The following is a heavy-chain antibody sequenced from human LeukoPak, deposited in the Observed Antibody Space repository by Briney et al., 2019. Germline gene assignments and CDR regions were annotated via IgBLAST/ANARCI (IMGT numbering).Heavy chain of an antibody. Sequence: PGGSPRLSCAASGFTFSSYGMHWVRQAPGKGLEWVAVIWYDGSNKYYADSVKGRFTISRDNSKNTLYLQMNSLRAEDTAVYYCAKSGSYYYDSSGYYPSLDAFDIWGQGTMVTVSS. CDR2: IWYDGSNK. CDR1: GFTFSSYG. CDR3: AKSGSYYYDSSGYYPSLDAFDI. D-gene: IGHD3-22*01. V-gene: IGHV3-33*06. J-gene: IGHJ3*02.